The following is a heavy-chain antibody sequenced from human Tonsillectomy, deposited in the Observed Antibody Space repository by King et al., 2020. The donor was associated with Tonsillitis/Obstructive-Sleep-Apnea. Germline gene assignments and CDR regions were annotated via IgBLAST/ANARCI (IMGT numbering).Heavy chain of an antibody. V-gene: IGHV2-5*02. CDR1: GFSLKTTGVG. J-gene: IGHJ5*02. Sequence: VTLKESGPTLVKPAQTLTLTCTFSGFSLKTTGVGVGWIRQPPGKAPEWLALIYWDDDNRYSPSLKGSPTITKDTSKNQVVLTLTNMDPVDTATYYCLPRLTTYDFWSTYYKGWFDPWGQGTLVTVSS. D-gene: IGHD3-3*01. CDR2: IYWDDDN. CDR3: LPRLTTYDFWSTYYKGWFDP.